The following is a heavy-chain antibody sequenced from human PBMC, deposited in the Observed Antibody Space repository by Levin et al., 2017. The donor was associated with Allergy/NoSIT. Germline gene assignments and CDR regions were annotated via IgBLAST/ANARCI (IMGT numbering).Heavy chain of an antibody. D-gene: IGHD3-3*01. J-gene: IGHJ4*02. CDR3: TRDTFGVDDY. V-gene: IGHV3-74*01. CDR1: GFSVSRYW. CDR2: INEDGSTI. Sequence: AASVKVSCAASGFSVSRYWMHWVRQAPGKGLAWVSRINEDGSTINYADSVEGRFTISRDSAKNTLYLQMNSLRVEDTAVYYCTRDTFGVDDYWGQGTMVTVSS.